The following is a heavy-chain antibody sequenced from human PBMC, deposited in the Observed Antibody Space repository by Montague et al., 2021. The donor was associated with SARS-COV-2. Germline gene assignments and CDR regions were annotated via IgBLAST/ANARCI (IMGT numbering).Heavy chain of an antibody. CDR2: IYSGGSST. CDR1: GFTFSNYA. CDR3: AKDPHYDFWSGYYFDY. J-gene: IGHJ4*02. Sequence: SPRLSFSASGFTFSNYAMSWVRQAPGKGLEWVSVIYSGGSSTYYADSVKGRFTISRDNSKNTLYLQMNSLRAEDTAVYYCAKDPHYDFWSGYYFDYWGQGTLVTVSS. D-gene: IGHD3-3*01. V-gene: IGHV3-23*03.